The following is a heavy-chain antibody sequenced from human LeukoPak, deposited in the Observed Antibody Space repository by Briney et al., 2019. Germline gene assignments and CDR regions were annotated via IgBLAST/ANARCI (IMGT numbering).Heavy chain of an antibody. CDR2: IYDSGST. V-gene: IGHV4-31*03. D-gene: IGHD4-23*01. Sequence: SETLSLTCTVSGGSISSGGYCWIWIRQHPGKGLEWIVYIYDSGSTYYNLSLKSRVTISMYRSKNQFSLKLTSVPAAATAVYSSASDVLQEGGNDAFDIWGQGTMATVSS. CDR1: GGSISSGGYC. CDR3: ASDVLQEGGNDAFDI. J-gene: IGHJ3*02.